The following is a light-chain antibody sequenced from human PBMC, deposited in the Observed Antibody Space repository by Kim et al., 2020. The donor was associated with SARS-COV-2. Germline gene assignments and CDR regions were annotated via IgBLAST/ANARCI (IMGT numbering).Light chain of an antibody. CDR3: QQYDNLPLT. CDR1: QVISKY. V-gene: IGKV1-33*01. CDR2: DAS. J-gene: IGKJ4*01. Sequence: DIQMTQSPSSLSASVGDRVTITCQASQVISKYLNWYQQKPGKAPKLLIYDASNLETGVPSRFSGSGSETDFTFTISSLQPEDIATYYCQQYDNLPLTFGGGTKLEIK.